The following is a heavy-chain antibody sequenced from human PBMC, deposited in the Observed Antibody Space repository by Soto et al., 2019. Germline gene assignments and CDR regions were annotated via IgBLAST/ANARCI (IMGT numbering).Heavy chain of an antibody. CDR3: ARDRGNNGWPLFDS. V-gene: IGHV1-18*01. CDR2: ISAYNGNT. CDR1: GYTFTSYG. Sequence: GASVKVSCKASGYTFTSYGISWVRQAPGQGLQWMGWISAYNGNTNYAQKLQGRVTMTTDTSTSTAYMELNSLRDEDTAVYYCARDRGNNGWPLFDSWGQGILVTVSS. J-gene: IGHJ4*02. D-gene: IGHD6-19*01.